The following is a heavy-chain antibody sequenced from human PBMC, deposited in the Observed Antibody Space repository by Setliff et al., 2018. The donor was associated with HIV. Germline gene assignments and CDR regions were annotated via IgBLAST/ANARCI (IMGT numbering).Heavy chain of an antibody. CDR3: ASGSLYYYDTGGYSYFDY. CDR2: IYYSASN. Sequence: PSETLSLTCTVSGGSIYGSGYYWGWIRHPPGKGLESIVSIYYSASNYYKPSLKGRVTISVDTSENQFSLKLSSVTAADTAVFYCASGSLYYYDTGGYSYFDYWGQGTLVTVSS. D-gene: IGHD3-22*01. V-gene: IGHV4-39*01. J-gene: IGHJ4*02. CDR1: GGSIYGSGYY.